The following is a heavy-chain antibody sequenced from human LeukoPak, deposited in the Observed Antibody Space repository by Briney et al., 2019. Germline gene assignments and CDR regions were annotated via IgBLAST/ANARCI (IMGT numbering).Heavy chain of an antibody. J-gene: IGHJ4*02. CDR1: GGSISSGGYY. CDR3: ARDSGGGLLFDY. CDR2: IYYSGST. V-gene: IGHV4-31*03. Sequence: PSEALSLTCTVSGGSISSGGYYWSWICQHPGKGLEWIGYIYYSGSTYYNPSLKSRVTISVDTSKNQFSLKLSSVTAADTAVYYCARDSGGGLLFDYWGQGTLVTVSS. D-gene: IGHD2-15*01.